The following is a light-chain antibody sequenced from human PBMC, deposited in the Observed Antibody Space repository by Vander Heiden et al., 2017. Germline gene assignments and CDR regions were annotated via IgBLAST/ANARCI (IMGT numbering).Light chain of an antibody. CDR2: RNN. CDR3: QSYDSSLSAPYV. V-gene: IGLV1-40*01. Sequence: QSVLTQPPSVSGAPGQRVTISCTGSSSSIGAGYAVHWYQQLPGTAPKLLIYRNNNRPSGVPDRFSGSKSGTSASLAISGLQAEDEADYYCQSYDSSLSAPYVFGTGTKVTVL. J-gene: IGLJ1*01. CDR1: SSSIGAGYA.